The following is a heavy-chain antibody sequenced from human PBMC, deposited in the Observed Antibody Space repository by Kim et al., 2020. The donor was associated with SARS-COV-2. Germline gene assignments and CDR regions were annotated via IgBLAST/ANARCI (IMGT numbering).Heavy chain of an antibody. Sequence: GGSLRLSCAASGFTFSSYSMNWVRQAPGKGLEWVSSISSSSSYIYYADSVKGRFTISRDNAKNSLYLQMNSLRAEDTAVYYCARAGLGGGLGAFDIWGQGTMVTVSS. D-gene: IGHD1-26*01. V-gene: IGHV3-21*01. CDR2: ISSSSSYI. J-gene: IGHJ3*02. CDR3: ARAGLGGGLGAFDI. CDR1: GFTFSSYS.